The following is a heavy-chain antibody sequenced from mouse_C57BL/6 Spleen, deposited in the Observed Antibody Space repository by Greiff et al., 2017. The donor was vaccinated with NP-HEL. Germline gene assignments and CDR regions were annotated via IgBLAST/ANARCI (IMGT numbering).Heavy chain of an antibody. D-gene: IGHD3-3*01. V-gene: IGHV1-82*01. J-gene: IGHJ2*01. CDR2: IYPGDGDT. CDR1: GYAFSSSW. Sequence: VQLQESGPELVKPGASVKISCKASGYAFSSSWMNWVKQRPGKGLEWIGRIYPGDGDTNYNGKFKGKATLTADKSSSTAYMQLSSLTSEDSAVYFCAREGGRGVDYWGQGTTLTVSS. CDR3: AREGGRGVDY.